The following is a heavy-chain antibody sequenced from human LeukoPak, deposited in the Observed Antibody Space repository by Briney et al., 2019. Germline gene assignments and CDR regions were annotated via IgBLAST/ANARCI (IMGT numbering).Heavy chain of an antibody. CDR2: IYYSGNT. J-gene: IGHJ4*02. Sequence: SETLSLTCTVSGGSISSGSYYWGWIRQPPGKGLEWIGSIYYSGNTYYNPSLKSRVTISVDTSRNQFSLRLSSVTAADTAIYYCARRPPVNYYGSGSSPYFFDYWGQGTLVTVSS. CDR1: GGSISSGSYY. D-gene: IGHD3-10*01. V-gene: IGHV4-39*01. CDR3: ARRPPVNYYGSGSSPYFFDY.